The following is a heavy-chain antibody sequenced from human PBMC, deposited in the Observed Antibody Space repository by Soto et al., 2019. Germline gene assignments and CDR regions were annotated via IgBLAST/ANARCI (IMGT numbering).Heavy chain of an antibody. Sequence: GGSLRLSCAASVFTFSSYAMSCVRQAPGKGLEWVSAISGSGGSTYYADSVKGRFTISRDNSKKKLYLQMRSLRAEDTAVYYCAKARGDSDGDYDYWGQGPLINVSS. D-gene: IGHD5-18*01. CDR3: AKARGDSDGDYDY. CDR1: VFTFSSYA. J-gene: IGHJ4*02. V-gene: IGHV3-23*01. CDR2: ISGSGGST.